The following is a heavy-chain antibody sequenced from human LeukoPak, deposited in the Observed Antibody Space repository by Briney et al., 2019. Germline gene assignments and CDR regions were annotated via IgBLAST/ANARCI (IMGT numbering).Heavy chain of an antibody. J-gene: IGHJ5*02. CDR1: GGSISSGGYY. V-gene: IGHV4-31*03. CDR2: IYYSGST. CDR3: ARGGSSSSDPFDP. Sequence: PSQTLSLTCTVSGGSISSGGYYWSWTRQHPGKGLEWIGYIYYSGSTYYNPSLKSRVTISVDTSKNQFSLKLSSVTAADTAVYYCARGGSSSSDPFDPWGQGTLVTVSS. D-gene: IGHD6-13*01.